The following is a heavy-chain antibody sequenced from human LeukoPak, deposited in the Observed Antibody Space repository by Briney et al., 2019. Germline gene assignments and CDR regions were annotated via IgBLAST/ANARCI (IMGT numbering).Heavy chain of an antibody. Sequence: PGGSLRLSCAASGFTFSSSSMNWVRQAPGKGLEWVSYISSSSSTIYYTDSGKGRFTIPRDNAKNSPYLQMNSLRAEDTAVYYCASFGGTVTKVEYFFYYWGQGTLVTVSS. CDR2: ISSSSSTI. V-gene: IGHV3-48*01. J-gene: IGHJ4*02. D-gene: IGHD4-17*01. CDR1: GFTFSSSS. CDR3: ASFGGTVTKVEYFFYY.